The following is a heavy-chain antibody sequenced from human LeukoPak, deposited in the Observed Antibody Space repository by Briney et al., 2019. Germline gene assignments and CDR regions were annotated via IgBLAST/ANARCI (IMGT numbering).Heavy chain of an antibody. CDR2: IWYDGTKE. V-gene: IGHV3-30*02. Sequence: GGSLRLSCAASGFTFSNYPMQWVRQAPGKGLEWVALIWYDGTKEYYADSVKGRFTISRDNSKNTLYLQMNSLRAEDTAVYYCAKERYRNGEIFDYWGQGTLVTVSS. D-gene: IGHD5-18*01. CDR3: AKERYRNGEIFDY. CDR1: GFTFSNYP. J-gene: IGHJ4*02.